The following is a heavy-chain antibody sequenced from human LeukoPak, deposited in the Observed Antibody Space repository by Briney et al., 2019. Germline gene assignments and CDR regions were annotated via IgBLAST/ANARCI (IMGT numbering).Heavy chain of an antibody. J-gene: IGHJ5*02. CDR1: GYTFNSYD. V-gene: IGHV1-8*01. CDR3: TRLVGCSSTSCYSPDDWFDP. D-gene: IGHD2-2*01. CDR2: IKPNSGST. Sequence: ASVKVSCKASGYTFNSYDIHWVRQATGQGPEWMGWIKPNSGSTDSAQKFRGRVTLTTDTSTSTAYLELSGLTSEDTAVYYCTRLVGCSSTSCYSPDDWFDPWGQGTLVTVSP.